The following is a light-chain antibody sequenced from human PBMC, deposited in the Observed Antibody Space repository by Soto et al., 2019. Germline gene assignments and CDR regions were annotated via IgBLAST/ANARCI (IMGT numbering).Light chain of an antibody. CDR3: QQYYNWPPLT. CDR1: QSISSN. V-gene: IGKV3-15*01. CDR2: GAS. J-gene: IGKJ3*01. Sequence: EVVMMQSPATLAVSPGERATLSCRASQSISSNLAWYQQKPGQAPRLLIYGASTRATGIPARFSGSGSGTEFTLTISSLQSDDFAVYHCQQYYNWPPLTFGPGTKVDIK.